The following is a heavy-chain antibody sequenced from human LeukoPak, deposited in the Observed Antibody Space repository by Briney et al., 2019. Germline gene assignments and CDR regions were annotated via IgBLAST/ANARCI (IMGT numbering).Heavy chain of an antibody. CDR1: GFTFSNYE. CDR2: ISSSGSNI. J-gene: IGHJ4*02. Sequence: GGSLRLSCAASGFTFSNYEMNWVRQAPGKGLEWVSYISSSGSNIYYTDSVKGRFTISRDNAKNSLYLQMNSLRAEDTAVYYCARAFYDFLTGYPAYFDYWGQGTLVTVSS. D-gene: IGHD3-9*01. V-gene: IGHV3-48*03. CDR3: ARAFYDFLTGYPAYFDY.